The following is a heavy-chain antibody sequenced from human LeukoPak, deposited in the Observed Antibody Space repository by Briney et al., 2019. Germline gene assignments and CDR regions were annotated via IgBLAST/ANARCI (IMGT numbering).Heavy chain of an antibody. D-gene: IGHD3-10*01. CDR1: GYTFTSYD. V-gene: IGHV1-18*01. CDR2: ISAYNGNT. CDR3: ARGGLWFVELSPKDHYYYMDV. J-gene: IGHJ6*03. Sequence: ASVKVSCKASGYTFTSYDINWVRQATGQGLEWMGWISAYNGNTNYAQKLQGRVTMTTDTSTSTAYMELRSLRSDDTAVYYCARGGLWFVELSPKDHYYYMDVWGKGTTVTISS.